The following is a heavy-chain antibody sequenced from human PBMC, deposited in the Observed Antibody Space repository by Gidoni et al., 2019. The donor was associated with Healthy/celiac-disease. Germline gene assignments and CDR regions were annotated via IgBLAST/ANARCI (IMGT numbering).Heavy chain of an antibody. CDR2: IYYSGST. CDR3: ARDPSSIYWNWFDP. CDR1: GGSISSGDYY. Sequence: QVQLQESGPGLVKPSQTLSLTCTVSGGSISSGDYYWSWIRQPPGKGLEWIGYIYYSGSTYYHPSLKSRVTISVVTSKNQFSLKLSSVTAADTAVYYCARDPSSIYWNWFDPLGQGTLVTVSS. D-gene: IGHD5-12*01. J-gene: IGHJ5*02. V-gene: IGHV4-30-4*01.